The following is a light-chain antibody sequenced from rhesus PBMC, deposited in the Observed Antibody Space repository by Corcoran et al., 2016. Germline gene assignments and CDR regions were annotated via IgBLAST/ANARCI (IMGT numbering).Light chain of an antibody. CDR2: AAS. Sequence: DIQMTQPPSSLSASVGDRVTITCQASQAISNDLAWYQQKPGKVPDLLIFAASTLQSGVPSRFSGSGSGTAFTLTINSLPPEDFASYYCRHGYYIPWAFGQGSKVEIK. CDR1: QAISND. J-gene: IGKJ1*01. CDR3: RHGYYIPWA. V-gene: IGKV1-33*02.